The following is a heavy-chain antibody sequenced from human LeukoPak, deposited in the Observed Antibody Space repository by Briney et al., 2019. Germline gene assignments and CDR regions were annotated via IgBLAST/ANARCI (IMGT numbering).Heavy chain of an antibody. D-gene: IGHD2-15*01. V-gene: IGHV3-23*01. CDR2: MRGSGGNT. CDR3: AKRPLPGGAFDI. CDR1: GFTFSTYA. J-gene: IGHJ3*02. Sequence: GGSLRLSCVASGFTFSTYAMSWARQAPGKGLEWVSGMRGSGGNTYYADSVKGRFTLSRDNSKNTLYLQINSLRVEDTAIYYCAKRPLPGGAFDIWGHGTMVTVSS.